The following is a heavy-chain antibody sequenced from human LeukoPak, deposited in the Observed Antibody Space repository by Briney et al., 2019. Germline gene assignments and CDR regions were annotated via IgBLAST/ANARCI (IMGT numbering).Heavy chain of an antibody. Sequence: SETLSLTCTVSGDSISSYYWSWIRQPPGKGLEWIGYIYYSGSTNYNPSLKSRVTISVDTSKNQFSLKLSSVTAADTAVYYCARANNFYGSGPDYWGQGTLVTVSS. CDR3: ARANNFYGSGPDY. V-gene: IGHV4-59*01. D-gene: IGHD3-10*01. CDR1: GDSISSYY. CDR2: IYYSGST. J-gene: IGHJ4*02.